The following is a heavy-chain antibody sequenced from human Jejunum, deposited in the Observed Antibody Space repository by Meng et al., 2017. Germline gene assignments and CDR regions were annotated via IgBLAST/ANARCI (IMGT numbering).Heavy chain of an antibody. CDR1: EFTFSNYK. Sequence: QEHLVESGGGVVQPGRSLTLSCAASEFTFSNYKMSWVRQSPGRGLEWVAVIWHDGTNKYYADAVKGRFTISRDNSKNTLYLQMNSLRAEDTAVYYCARGRRVDNSYFCFENWGQGTLVTVSS. J-gene: IGHJ4*02. CDR3: ARGRRVDNSYFCFEN. CDR2: IWHDGTNK. V-gene: IGHV3-33*01. D-gene: IGHD4-23*01.